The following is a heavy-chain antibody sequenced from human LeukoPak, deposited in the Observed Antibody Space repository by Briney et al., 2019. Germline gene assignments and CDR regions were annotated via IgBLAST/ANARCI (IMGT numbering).Heavy chain of an antibody. J-gene: IGHJ4*02. V-gene: IGHV4-59*01. CDR1: GGANSSYY. CDR3: ARSLSSGYYYGRDYFDY. Sequence: SETLSLTCTVSGGANSSYYWSWIRHPPGKGLQWIGYIYYSGSTTYNPSLKSRVTISVDTSKNQFSLKLSSVTAADTAVYYCARSLSSGYYYGRDYFDYWGQGTLVTVSS. CDR2: IYYSGST. D-gene: IGHD3-22*01.